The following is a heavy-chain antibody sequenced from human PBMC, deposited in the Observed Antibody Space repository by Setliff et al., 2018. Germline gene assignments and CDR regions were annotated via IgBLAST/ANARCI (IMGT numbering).Heavy chain of an antibody. J-gene: IGHJ4*02. D-gene: IGHD4-4*01. Sequence: SETLSLTCTVSGGSISSGSYYWSWIRQPAGKGLEWIGHIYTSGSTNYNPSLNSRVTISVDTSKNQFSLKLSSVTAAYTAVYYCASYRQDVNYWGQGTLVTVSS. CDR1: GGSISSGSYY. CDR3: ASYRQDVNY. CDR2: IYTSGST. V-gene: IGHV4-61*09.